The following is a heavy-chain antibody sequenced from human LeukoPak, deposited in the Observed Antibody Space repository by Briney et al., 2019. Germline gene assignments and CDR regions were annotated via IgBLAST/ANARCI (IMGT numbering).Heavy chain of an antibody. J-gene: IGHJ4*02. V-gene: IGHV1-69*01. CDR1: GGTFSSYA. CDR3: ARVGYYDFWSGYYTDPHFDY. CDR2: IIPIFGTA. Sequence: ASVKVSCKASGGTFSSYAISWVRQAPGQGLERMGGIIPIFGTANYAQKFQGRVTITADESTSTAYMELSSLRSEDTAVYYCARVGYYDFWSGYYTDPHFDYWGQGTLVTVSS. D-gene: IGHD3-3*01.